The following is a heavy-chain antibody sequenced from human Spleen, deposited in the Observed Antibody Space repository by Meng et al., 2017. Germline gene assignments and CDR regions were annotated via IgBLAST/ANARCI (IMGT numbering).Heavy chain of an antibody. V-gene: IGHV1-2*02. D-gene: IGHD6-25*01. CDR1: GYTFTGYY. J-gene: IGHJ4*02. Sequence: ASVKVSCKASGYTFTGYYAHWVRQAPGQGLEWVGWINPNSGGTNYAQNFQGRVTLTRDTSISTAYMELSGLRSDDTAMYYCARDEDISAAGKLFGDYWGQGTLVTVSS. CDR3: ARDEDISAAGKLFGDY. CDR2: INPNSGGT.